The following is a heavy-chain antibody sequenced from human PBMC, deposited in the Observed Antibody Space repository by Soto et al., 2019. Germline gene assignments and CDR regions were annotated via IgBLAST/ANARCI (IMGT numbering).Heavy chain of an antibody. CDR3: SRDDSDWFFN. V-gene: IGHV3-23*01. D-gene: IGHD3-9*01. CDR1: GFTFRSYA. J-gene: IGHJ4*02. Sequence: GGSLRLSCAASGFTFRSYAMSWVRQAPGKGLEWVSGISGSGISTHYADSVKGRFTVSRDNSKNTLYLQMNSLESEDTAVYYCSRDDSDWFFNWGRGTLVTVS. CDR2: ISGSGIST.